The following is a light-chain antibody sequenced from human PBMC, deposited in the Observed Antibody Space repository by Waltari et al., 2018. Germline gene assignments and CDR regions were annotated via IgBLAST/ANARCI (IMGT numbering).Light chain of an antibody. CDR1: KLGDKY. V-gene: IGLV3-1*01. J-gene: IGLJ2*01. Sequence: SYEVTQQPSVSVSPGQPASITCPGDKLGDKYACWYQQKAGQSPVLVIHQNSERPSGIPERFSGSTSGNTATLTISGTQAMDEAVYYCQTWDTSTGVFGGGTKLTVL. CDR2: QNS. CDR3: QTWDTSTGV.